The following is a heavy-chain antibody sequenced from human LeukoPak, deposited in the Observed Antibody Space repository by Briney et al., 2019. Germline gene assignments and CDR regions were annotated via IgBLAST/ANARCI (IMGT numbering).Heavy chain of an antibody. CDR1: GGTFSSYA. CDR3: ARAVPYYYGSGSYHYGMDV. J-gene: IGHJ6*02. V-gene: IGHV1-69*04. Sequence: ASVTVSCKASGGTFSSYAISWVRQAPGQGLEWMGRIIPILGIANYAQKFQGRVTITADKSTSTAYMELSSQRSEDTAVYYCARAVPYYYGSGSYHYGMDVWGQGTTVTVSS. D-gene: IGHD3-10*01. CDR2: IIPILGIA.